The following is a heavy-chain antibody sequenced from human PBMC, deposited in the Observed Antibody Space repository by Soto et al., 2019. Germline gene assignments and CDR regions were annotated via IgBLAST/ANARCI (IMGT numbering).Heavy chain of an antibody. Sequence: SETLSLTCAVYGGSFSGYYWSWIRQPPGKGLEWIGEINHSGSTNYNPSLKSRVTISVDTSKNPFSLKLSSVTAADTAVYYCARQHSTDYGDNIFQHWGQGTLVTVSS. CDR3: ARQHSTDYGDNIFQH. CDR2: INHSGST. CDR1: GGSFSGYY. V-gene: IGHV4-34*01. J-gene: IGHJ1*01. D-gene: IGHD4-17*01.